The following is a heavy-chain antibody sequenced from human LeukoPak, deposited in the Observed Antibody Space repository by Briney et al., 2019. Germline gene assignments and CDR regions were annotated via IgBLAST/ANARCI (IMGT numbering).Heavy chain of an antibody. CDR2: IYYSGST. CDR3: ARDKDSFDP. D-gene: IGHD2-15*01. Sequence: PSETLSLTCTVFGGSISSYYWSWIRQPPGKGLEWIGYIYYSGSTNYNPSLKSRVTISVDTSKNQFSLKLSSVTAADTAVYYCARDKDSFDPWGQGTLVTVSS. J-gene: IGHJ5*02. CDR1: GGSISSYY. V-gene: IGHV4-59*01.